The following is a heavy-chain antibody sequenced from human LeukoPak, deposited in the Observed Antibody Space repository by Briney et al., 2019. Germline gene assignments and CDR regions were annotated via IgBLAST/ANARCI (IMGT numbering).Heavy chain of an antibody. CDR3: ARMSGSRLPGY. CDR1: GFTSSSHS. J-gene: IGHJ4*02. V-gene: IGHV3-48*01. D-gene: IGHD3-3*01. Sequence: PGGSLRLSCAASGFTSSSHSMNRVRQTPGKGLEWVSYISSGSSARYYADSVKGRFTISRDDARSSLYLQMNSLRAEDTAVYYCARMSGSRLPGYWGQGTLVTVSS. CDR2: ISSGSSAR.